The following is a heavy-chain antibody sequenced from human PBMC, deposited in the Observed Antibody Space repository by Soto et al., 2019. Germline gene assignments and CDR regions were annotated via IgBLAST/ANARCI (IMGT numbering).Heavy chain of an antibody. CDR1: EFTFSSYG. J-gene: IGHJ3*02. CDR3: AKDQTHAFDI. CDR2: ISDDGSDK. V-gene: IGHV3-30*18. Sequence: QVQLGESGGGVVQPGRSLRLSCAASEFTFSSYGMYWVRQAPGKGLEWEAVISDDGSDKYYADSVKGRFTISRDNSKTSLYLQMHSLRAEDTAVYYCAKDQTHAFDIWGQGTMVTVSS.